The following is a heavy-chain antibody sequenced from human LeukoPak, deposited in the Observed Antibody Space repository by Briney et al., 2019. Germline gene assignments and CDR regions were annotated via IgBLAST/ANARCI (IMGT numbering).Heavy chain of an antibody. CDR2: ISGSGSST. J-gene: IGHJ6*02. D-gene: IGHD6-13*01. CDR3: AKEIAAAGFYYFYYGMDV. CDR1: GFTFASYA. Sequence: PGGSLRLSCAAAGFTFASYAMSWVRQAPGKGLEWVSAISGSGSSTYYADSVKGLFTISRDTSKTTLYLQMNSLRAEDTAVYYCAKEIAAAGFYYFYYGMDVWGQGTTVTVSS. V-gene: IGHV3-23*01.